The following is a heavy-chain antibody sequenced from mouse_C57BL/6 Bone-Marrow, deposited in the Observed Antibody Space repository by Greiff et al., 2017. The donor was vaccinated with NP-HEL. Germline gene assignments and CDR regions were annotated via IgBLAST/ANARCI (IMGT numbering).Heavy chain of an antibody. J-gene: IGHJ4*01. CDR2: IDPNSGGT. D-gene: IGHD4-1*01. CDR1: GYTFTSYW. V-gene: IGHV1-72*01. CDR3: ARGTNWDAWDAMDY. Sequence: QVQLKQPGAELVKPGASVKLSCKASGYTFTSYWMHWVKQRPGRGLEWIGRIDPNSGGTKYNEKFKSKATLTVDKPSSTAYMQLSSLTSEDSAVYYCARGTNWDAWDAMDYWGQGTSVTVSS.